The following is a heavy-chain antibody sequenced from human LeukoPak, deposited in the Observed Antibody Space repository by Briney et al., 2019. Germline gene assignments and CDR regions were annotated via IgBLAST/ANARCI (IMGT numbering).Heavy chain of an antibody. V-gene: IGHV1-69*13. CDR1: GGTFSSYA. J-gene: IGHJ3*02. Sequence: GASVKVSCKASGGTFSSYAISWVRQAPGQGLEWMGGIIPIFGTANYAQKFQGRVTITADESTSPAYMELSSLRSEDTAVYYCASSFPVTFELMVRGKEDAFDIWGQGTMVTVSS. CDR3: ASSFPVTFELMVRGKEDAFDI. CDR2: IIPIFGTA. D-gene: IGHD3-10*01.